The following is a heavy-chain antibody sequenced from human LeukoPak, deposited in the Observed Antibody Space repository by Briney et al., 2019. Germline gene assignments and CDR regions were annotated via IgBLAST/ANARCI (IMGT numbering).Heavy chain of an antibody. CDR3: AKDRTHRRYYDSTGYYNQYDY. V-gene: IGHV3-23*01. J-gene: IGHJ4*02. D-gene: IGHD3-22*01. CDR1: GFTFSDYY. CDR2: ISGNAAAT. Sequence: PGGSLRLSCAASGFTFSDYYMSCIRQAPGKGLEWVSTISGNAAATYYGDSVKGRFTISRDNSRITLYLQMNSLRAEDTAIYYCAKDRTHRRYYDSTGYYNQYDYWGQGALVTVSS.